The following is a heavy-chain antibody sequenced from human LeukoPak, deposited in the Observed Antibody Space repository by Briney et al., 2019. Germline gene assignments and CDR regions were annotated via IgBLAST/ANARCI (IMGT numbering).Heavy chain of an antibody. CDR2: IYYSGST. D-gene: IGHD4-23*01. CDR1: GDFISSGGYY. Sequence: SETLSLTCTVSGDFISSGGYYGRSVRQHPGRGLEWIGYIYYSGSTYYNASLKSRVTISVDTSKNQFSLKLSSVTAADTAVYYCARETYGGNWFDPWGQGTLVTVSS. J-gene: IGHJ5*02. V-gene: IGHV4-31*03. CDR3: ARETYGGNWFDP.